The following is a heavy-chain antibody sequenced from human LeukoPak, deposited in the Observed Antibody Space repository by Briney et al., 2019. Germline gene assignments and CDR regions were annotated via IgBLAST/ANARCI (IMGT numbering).Heavy chain of an antibody. D-gene: IGHD5-12*01. CDR1: GYTFTDYY. CDR3: ARGYSGYDSDY. V-gene: IGHV1-46*01. CDR2: INPSGGST. J-gene: IGHJ4*02. Sequence: GASVKVSCKASGYTFTDYYMHWVRQAPGQGREWMGIINPSGGSTRYAQKFQGRVTMTRDTSTSTVYMELSSLRSEDTAVYYCARGYSGYDSDYWGQGTLVTVSS.